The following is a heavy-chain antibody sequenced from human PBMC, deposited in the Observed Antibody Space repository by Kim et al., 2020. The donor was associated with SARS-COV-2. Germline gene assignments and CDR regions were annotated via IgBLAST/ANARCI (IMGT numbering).Heavy chain of an antibody. D-gene: IGHD4-17*01. CDR3: AKDYGDCFPFFDY. V-gene: IGHV3-23*01. CDR2: ISGSGGST. J-gene: IGHJ4*02. CDR1: GFTFSSYS. Sequence: GGSLRLSCAASGFTFSSYSMSWVRQAPGKGLEWVSAISGSGGSTYYADSVKGRFTISRDNSKNTLYMQMNSLRAEDTAVYYCAKDYGDCFPFFDYWGRGTLVTVSS.